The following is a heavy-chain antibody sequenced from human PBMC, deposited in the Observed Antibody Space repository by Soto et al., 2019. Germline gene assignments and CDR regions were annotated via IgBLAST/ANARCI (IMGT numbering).Heavy chain of an antibody. Sequence: SGPTLVNPTQTLTLTCTFSGFSLSTSGVCVGWIREPPGKALEWIALIYWNDDKHYSPSLKSRLTITKDTSKNQVVLTMTNMDPMDTATYYYAYYYDRSGSQRHYYYGMDVWGQGTTVTVSS. D-gene: IGHD3-22*01. CDR3: AYYYDRSGSQRHYYYGMDV. J-gene: IGHJ6*02. CDR1: GFSLSTSGVC. CDR2: IYWNDDK. V-gene: IGHV2-5*01.